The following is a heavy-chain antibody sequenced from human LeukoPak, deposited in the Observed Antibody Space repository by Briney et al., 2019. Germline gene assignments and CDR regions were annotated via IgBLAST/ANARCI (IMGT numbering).Heavy chain of an antibody. CDR3: AMLSSYDILTRYFPIDY. CDR2: INPNSGGT. D-gene: IGHD3-9*01. CDR1: GYTFTGYY. V-gene: IGHV1-2*06. J-gene: IGHJ4*02. Sequence: ASVKVSCKASGYTFTGYYMHWVRQAPGQGLEWMGRINPNSGGTNYAQKFQGRVTMTRDTSISTAYMELSRLRSDDTAVYYCAMLSSYDILTRYFPIDYWGQGTLVTVSS.